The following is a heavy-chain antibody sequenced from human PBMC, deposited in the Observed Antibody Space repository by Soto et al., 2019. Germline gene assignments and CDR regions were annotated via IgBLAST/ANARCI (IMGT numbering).Heavy chain of an antibody. V-gene: IGHV3-21*01. CDR2: ISSSSTYI. J-gene: IGHJ4*02. CDR1: GFTFSSYN. Sequence: EVQLVESGGDLVKPGGSLSLSCAASGFTFSSYNMNWVRQAPGKGLEWLSSISSSSTYIYYAHSVKGRFTISRDNARNSLYLQINRLSAADTAVYYCARGCLRDPWMHWGQGTLVTVSS. D-gene: IGHD2-15*01. CDR3: ARGCLRDPWMH.